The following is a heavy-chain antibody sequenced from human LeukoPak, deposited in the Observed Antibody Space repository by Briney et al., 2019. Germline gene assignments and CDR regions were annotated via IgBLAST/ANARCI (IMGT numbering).Heavy chain of an antibody. CDR1: RASISIYS. J-gene: IGHJ3*02. D-gene: IGHD2-2*01. V-gene: IGHV4-59*03. CDR2: IYYSGSP. Sequence: SETLSLTCTVSRASISIYSWSWIRQPPGQGLEWLGYIYYSGSPNYNPSLKNRVTMSVDTSRNQFSLRVNSVTAADTAVYYCAKSNRYCDTASCYEAFDIWGQGTVVTVSS. CDR3: AKSNRYCDTASCYEAFDI.